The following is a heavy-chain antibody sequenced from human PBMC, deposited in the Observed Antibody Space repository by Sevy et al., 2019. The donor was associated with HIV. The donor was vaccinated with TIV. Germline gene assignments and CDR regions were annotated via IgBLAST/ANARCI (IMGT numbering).Heavy chain of an antibody. D-gene: IGHD5-12*01. V-gene: IGHV3-30*18. CDR1: GFTFSSYG. CDR3: AKDRTSGYDRYFDY. J-gene: IGHJ4*02. CDR2: ISYDGSNK. Sequence: GGSLRLSCAASGFTFSSYGMHWVRQAPGKGLEWMAVISYDGSNKYYADSVKGRFTISRDNSKNTLYLQMNSLRAEDTAVYYCAKDRTSGYDRYFDYWGQGTLVTVSS.